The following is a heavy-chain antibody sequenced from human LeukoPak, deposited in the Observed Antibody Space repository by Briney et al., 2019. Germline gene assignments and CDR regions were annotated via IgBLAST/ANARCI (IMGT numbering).Heavy chain of an antibody. CDR1: GGSISSNNW. J-gene: IGHJ4*02. V-gene: IGHV4-4*02. CDR2: IFHSGST. D-gene: IGHD6-25*01. CDR3: ARNEGSSDFNY. Sequence: SETLSLTCAVSGGSISSNNWWSWVRQPPGKGLEWIGEIFHSGSTNYNPSLKSRVTISVDKSKNQFSLKVNSVTAADTAVYYCARNEGSSDFNYWGQGTLVTVSS.